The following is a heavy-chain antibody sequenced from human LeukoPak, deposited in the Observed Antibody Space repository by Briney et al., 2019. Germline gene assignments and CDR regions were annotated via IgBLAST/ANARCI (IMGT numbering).Heavy chain of an antibody. CDR3: ARAFGVVIRYYYYYMDV. CDR2: INHSGST. Sequence: PSETLSLTCAVYGGSFSGYYWSWIRQPPGRGLEWIGEINHSGSTNYNPSLKSRVTISVDTSKNQFSLKLSSVTAADTAVYYCARAFGVVIRYYYYYMDVWGKGTTVTVSS. CDR1: GGSFSGYY. J-gene: IGHJ6*03. V-gene: IGHV4-34*01. D-gene: IGHD3-3*01.